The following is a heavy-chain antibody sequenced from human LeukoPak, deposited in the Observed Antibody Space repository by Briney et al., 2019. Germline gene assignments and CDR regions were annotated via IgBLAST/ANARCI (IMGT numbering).Heavy chain of an antibody. Sequence: SETLSLTCTVSGGSISSYYWSWIRQPAGKGLEWIGRIYTSGSTNYNPSLKSRVTMSVDTSKNQFSLKLSSVTAADTAVYYCARRGSYYDSSGRRGGYFDLWGRGTLVTVSS. D-gene: IGHD3-22*01. CDR3: ARRGSYYDSSGRRGGYFDL. J-gene: IGHJ2*01. V-gene: IGHV4-4*07. CDR2: IYTSGST. CDR1: GGSISSYY.